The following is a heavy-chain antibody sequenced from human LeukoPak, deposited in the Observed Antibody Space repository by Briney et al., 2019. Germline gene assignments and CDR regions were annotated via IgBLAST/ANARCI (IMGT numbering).Heavy chain of an antibody. CDR1: EFIFSGYW. CDR2: IKQDGSEK. Sequence: GGSLRLSCAASEFIFSGYWMNWVRQAPGKGLEWLANIKQDGSEKQYVDSVRGRFTISRDNAKNSLYLQMNSLRVEDTAVYYCARDGFVGAADYWGQGTLVTVSS. D-gene: IGHD6-13*01. CDR3: ARDGFVGAADY. V-gene: IGHV3-7*01. J-gene: IGHJ4*02.